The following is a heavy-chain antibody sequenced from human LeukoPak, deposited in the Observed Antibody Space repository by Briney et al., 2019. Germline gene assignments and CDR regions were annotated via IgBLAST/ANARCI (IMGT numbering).Heavy chain of an antibody. D-gene: IGHD1-26*01. J-gene: IGHJ3*02. CDR1: GGTFSSYA. CDR3: ARGPVGGATYYDGDAFDI. CDR2: IIPIFGTA. V-gene: IGHV1-69*06. Sequence: ASVKVSCKASGGTFSSYAISWVRQAPGQGLEWMGGIIPIFGTANYAQKFQGRVTITADKSTSTAYMELSSLRSEDTAVYYCARGPVGGATYYDGDAFDIWGQGTMVTVSS.